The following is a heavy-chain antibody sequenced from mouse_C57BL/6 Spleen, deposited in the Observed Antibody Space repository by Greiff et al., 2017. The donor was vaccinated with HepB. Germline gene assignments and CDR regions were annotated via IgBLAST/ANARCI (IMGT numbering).Heavy chain of an antibody. CDR2: INYDGSST. V-gene: IGHV5-16*01. D-gene: IGHD2-3*01. CDR1: GFTFSDYY. CDR3: ARDNGYYYFDY. Sequence: EVKLQESEGGLVQPGSSMKLSCTASGFTFSDYYMAWVRQVPEKGLEWVANINYDGSSTYYLDSLKSRFIISRDNAKNILYLRMSSLKSEDTATYYCARDNGYYYFDYWGQGTTLTVSS. J-gene: IGHJ2*01.